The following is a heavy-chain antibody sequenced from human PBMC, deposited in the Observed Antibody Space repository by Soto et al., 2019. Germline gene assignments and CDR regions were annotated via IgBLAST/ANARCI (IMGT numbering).Heavy chain of an antibody. CDR2: ISGSGTGT. Sequence: EVQLLESGGGLVQPGGSLRLSCAASGFTFSSYAMSWVRQAPGKGLEWVSTISGSGTGTYYACSVTGRFTISRDNSKNTLYLQMNSLRAEDTAVYYCAKRGRGAVAFDYWGQGTLVTVSS. CDR3: AKRGRGAVAFDY. CDR1: GFTFSSYA. J-gene: IGHJ4*02. V-gene: IGHV3-23*01. D-gene: IGHD6-19*01.